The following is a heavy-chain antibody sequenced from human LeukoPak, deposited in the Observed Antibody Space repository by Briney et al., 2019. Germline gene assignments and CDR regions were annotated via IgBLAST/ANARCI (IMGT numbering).Heavy chain of an antibody. V-gene: IGHV1-2*02. CDR1: GYTFTGYY. D-gene: IGHD6-19*01. CDR3: ARPHRYSSGWYEEGFDY. J-gene: IGHJ4*02. CDR2: TNPNSGGT. Sequence: GASVKVSCKASGYTFTGYYMHWVRQAPGQGLEWMGWTNPNSGGTNYAQKFQGRVTMTRDTSISTAYMELSRLRSDDTAVYYCARPHRYSSGWYEEGFDYWGQGTLVTVSS.